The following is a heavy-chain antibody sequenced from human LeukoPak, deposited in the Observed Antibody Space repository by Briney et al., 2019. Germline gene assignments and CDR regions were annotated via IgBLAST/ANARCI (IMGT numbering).Heavy chain of an antibody. V-gene: IGHV3-30*18. J-gene: IGHJ2*01. D-gene: IGHD3-10*01. Sequence: GGSLRLSRAASGFTFRSYGMHWVRQAPGKGLEWVALILYDGTNKYYADSVKGRFTISRANSKNTLYLQMNSLRSEDTAVYYCAKDFDRGSGSQYFDLWGRGTLVTVSS. CDR3: AKDFDRGSGSQYFDL. CDR1: GFTFRSYG. CDR2: ILYDGTNK.